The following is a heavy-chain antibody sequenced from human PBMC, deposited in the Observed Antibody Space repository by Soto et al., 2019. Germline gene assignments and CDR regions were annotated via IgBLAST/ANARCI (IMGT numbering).Heavy chain of an antibody. CDR2: IYYTGTT. CDR1: NSPISDFY. D-gene: IGHD6-19*01. V-gene: IGHV4-59*12. Sequence: PSETLSLTCNVSNSPISDFYWSWFRQPPGQGLEWVGYIYYTGTTTYNPSLRSRVDISIDASKSQFSLDLRSMTAADTAVYYCARDHSNGWYNWFDPWGQGTLVTVSS. CDR3: ARDHSNGWYNWFDP. J-gene: IGHJ5*02.